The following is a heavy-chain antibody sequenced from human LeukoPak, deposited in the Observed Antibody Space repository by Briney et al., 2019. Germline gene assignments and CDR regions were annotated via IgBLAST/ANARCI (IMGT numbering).Heavy chain of an antibody. CDR1: GFTLSSFG. Sequence: PGRSLRLSCAASGFTLSSFGMHWVRQAPGKGLEWVAVISYDGGNKEHADSVKGRFTISRDNSNNTLHLQKNSLRTDDTAVYYCAKVGGSGRYLYAFDLWRQGAMVTVSS. V-gene: IGHV3-30*18. CDR3: AKVGGSGRYLYAFDL. D-gene: IGHD1-26*01. CDR2: ISYDGGNK. J-gene: IGHJ3*01.